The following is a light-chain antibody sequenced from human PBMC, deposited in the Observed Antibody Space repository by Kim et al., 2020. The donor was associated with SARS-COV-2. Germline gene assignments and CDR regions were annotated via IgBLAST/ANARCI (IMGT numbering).Light chain of an antibody. CDR3: QAWDTSTVV. J-gene: IGLJ2*01. CDR1: KLGDRY. Sequence: SYELTQPPSVSVSPGQTASITRSGDKLGDRYTSWYQQRPGQSPLLVIFQDTQRPSGIPARLSGSNSGNTATLTISGTQAMDEADYYCQAWDTSTVVFGGGTQLTVL. V-gene: IGLV3-1*01. CDR2: QDT.